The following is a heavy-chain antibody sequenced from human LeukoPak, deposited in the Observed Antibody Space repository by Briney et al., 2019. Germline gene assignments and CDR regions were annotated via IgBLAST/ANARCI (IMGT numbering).Heavy chain of an antibody. V-gene: IGHV3-23*01. CDR2: VTGSGGST. J-gene: IGHJ4*02. CDR3: AKVIGKAATDY. CDR1: GFTFSTYA. Sequence: GGSLRLSCAASGFTFSTYAMSWVGQAPGKEPVWVSLVTGSGGSTYYADSVKGRFTISRDNSKNTLDLQMNSLRAEDTAVYYCAKVIGKAATDYWGQGTLVTVSS. D-gene: IGHD2-15*01.